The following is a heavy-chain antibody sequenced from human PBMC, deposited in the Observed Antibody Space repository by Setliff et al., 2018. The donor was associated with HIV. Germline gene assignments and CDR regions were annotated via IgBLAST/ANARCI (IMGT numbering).Heavy chain of an antibody. D-gene: IGHD5-12*01. J-gene: IGHJ3*02. CDR2: IYPSATT. Sequence: SLTCSVSGGSTSSGSFYWSWIRLPAGKGLEWIGHIYPSATTNYDPSLRGRVTMSLDTSKNQFSLKLTSVTAADTAVYYCARETPREGYNYDAFDIWGQGTVVTVSS. CDR3: ARETPREGYNYDAFDI. V-gene: IGHV4-61*09. CDR1: GGSTSSGSFY.